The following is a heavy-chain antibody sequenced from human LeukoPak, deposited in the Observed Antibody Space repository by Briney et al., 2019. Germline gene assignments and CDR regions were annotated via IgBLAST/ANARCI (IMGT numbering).Heavy chain of an antibody. V-gene: IGHV3-23*01. CDR3: AKDRGTTVVRDLGS. CDR2: ISGTTGST. Sequence: GGSLRLSCAASGFTFSNYATSWVRQAPGKGLEWVSGISGTTGSTYYADSVRGRFTISRDNSKNTVYLQMNSLRAEGTAVYYCAKDRGTTVVRDLGSWGQGTLVTVSS. D-gene: IGHD4-23*01. J-gene: IGHJ4*02. CDR1: GFTFSNYA.